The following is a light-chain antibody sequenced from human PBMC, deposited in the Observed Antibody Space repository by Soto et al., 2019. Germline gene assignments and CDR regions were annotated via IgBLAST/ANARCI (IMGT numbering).Light chain of an antibody. CDR2: GTS. Sequence: PGERATLSCRASQSVRSSYLAWYQQRPGQAPRLLIYGTSTRATGIPDRFSGSGSGADFNLTISRLDPEDFAVHYCQQYGSAARPFVQASKVEIK. V-gene: IGKV3-20*01. J-gene: IGKJ1*01. CDR1: QSVRSSY. CDR3: QQYGSAARP.